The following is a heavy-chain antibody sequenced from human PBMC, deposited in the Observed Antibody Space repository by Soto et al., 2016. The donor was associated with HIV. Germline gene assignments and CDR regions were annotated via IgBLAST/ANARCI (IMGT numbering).Heavy chain of an antibody. CDR3: TKSGYCGGNSCSGVFLSAS. D-gene: IGHD2-15*01. CDR1: GFTFKTYA. V-gene: IGHV3-23*01. CDR2: ISPGGVTT. J-gene: IGHJ5*02. Sequence: EVQLLESGGSLVQPGGSLRLSCAASGFTFKTYAMNWVRQAPGKGLEWVSSISPGGVTTYYADSVKGRFTISTDTSKNTLFLQMNRLRADDAAVYYCTKSGYCGGNSCSGVFLSASWGQGTPVIVSS.